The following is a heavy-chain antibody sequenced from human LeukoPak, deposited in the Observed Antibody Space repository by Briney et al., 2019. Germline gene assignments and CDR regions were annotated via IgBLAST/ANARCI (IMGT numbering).Heavy chain of an antibody. J-gene: IGHJ3*02. CDR3: ARVPVLLWFGELLMGAFDI. V-gene: IGHV4-30-2*01. CDR1: GGSISSGGYS. CDR2: IYHSGST. D-gene: IGHD3-10*01. Sequence: PSQTLSLTCAVSGGSISSGGYSWSWIRQPPGKGLEWIGYIYHSGSTYYNPSLKSRVTISVDTSKNQFSLKLSSVTAADTAVYYCARVPVLLWFGELLMGAFDIWGQGTMVTVSS.